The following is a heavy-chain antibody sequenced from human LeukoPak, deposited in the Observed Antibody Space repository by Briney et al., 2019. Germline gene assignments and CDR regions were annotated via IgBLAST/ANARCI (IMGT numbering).Heavy chain of an antibody. Sequence: SETLSLTCAVYGGSFSGYYWGWIRRPPGKGLEWIGSIYYSGSTYYNPSLKSRVTISVDTSKNQFSLKLSSVTAADTAVYYCAREYSRRRNHHDAFDIWGQGTMVTVSS. CDR2: IYYSGST. V-gene: IGHV4-34*01. D-gene: IGHD6-6*01. J-gene: IGHJ3*02. CDR1: GGSFSGYY. CDR3: AREYSRRRNHHDAFDI.